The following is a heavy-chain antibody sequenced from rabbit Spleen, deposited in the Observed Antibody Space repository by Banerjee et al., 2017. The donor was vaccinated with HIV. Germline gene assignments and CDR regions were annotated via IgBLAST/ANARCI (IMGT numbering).Heavy chain of an antibody. D-gene: IGHD1-1*01. Sequence: QEQLVESGGGLVQPEGSLTLTCKGSGFDFSNGYVMCWVRQAPGKGLEWIGCIYAGSGGFTYYASWAKGRFTCSKTSSTTVTLQMTSLTAADTATYFCARDLVGVIGWNFYLWGPGTLVTVS. CDR1: GFDFSNGYV. CDR2: IYAGSGGFT. V-gene: IGHV1S45*01. J-gene: IGHJ4*01. CDR3: ARDLVGVIGWNFYL.